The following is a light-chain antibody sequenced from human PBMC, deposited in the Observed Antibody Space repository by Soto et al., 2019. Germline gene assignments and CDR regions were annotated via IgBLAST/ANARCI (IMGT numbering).Light chain of an antibody. CDR3: VEASLLPHA. Sequence: DVVLTQTPLSSPVTLGQPASISCKSSQSLAYSDGSIYLNWLQQRPGQPPRLLIYKTSNRFSGVPDRFSGSGTGTDFTLKISKVEAEDVGVYYCVEASLLPHAFGQGTKLEIK. CDR2: KTS. V-gene: IGKV2-24*01. J-gene: IGKJ1*01. CDR1: QSLAYSDGSIY.